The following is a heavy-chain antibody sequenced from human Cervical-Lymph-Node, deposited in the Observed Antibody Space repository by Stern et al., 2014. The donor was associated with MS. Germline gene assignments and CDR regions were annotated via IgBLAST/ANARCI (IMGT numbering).Heavy chain of an antibody. Sequence: VQLVESGPGLVKPSQTLSLTCTVSGGSIYTASYYWTWIRQHPGKGLEWIGFIYYTGSAYYNPPLKSRVTISVDTSKNQFSLRLTSVTAADTAVYFCARDSWQLPPHVGGMDVWGQGTTVSVSS. D-gene: IGHD6-6*01. V-gene: IGHV4-31*03. CDR1: GGSIYTASYY. CDR2: IYYTGSA. J-gene: IGHJ6*02. CDR3: ARDSWQLPPHVGGMDV.